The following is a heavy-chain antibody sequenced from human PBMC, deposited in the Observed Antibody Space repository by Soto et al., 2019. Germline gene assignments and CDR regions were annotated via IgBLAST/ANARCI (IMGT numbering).Heavy chain of an antibody. CDR3: STYSGSYNLLSDAFDI. D-gene: IGHD1-26*01. V-gene: IGHV4-39*01. CDR1: GGSISSSSYY. J-gene: IGHJ3*02. Sequence: QLQLHESGPGLVKPSETLSLTCTASGGSISSSSYYWGWIRQPPGKGLEWIGSIYYSGSTYYNPSLKSRVTISVDTSKNQFSLKLSSVTAADTAVYYCSTYSGSYNLLSDAFDIWGQGTMVTVSS. CDR2: IYYSGST.